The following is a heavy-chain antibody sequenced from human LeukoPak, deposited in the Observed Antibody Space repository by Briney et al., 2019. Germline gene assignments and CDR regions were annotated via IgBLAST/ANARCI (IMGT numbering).Heavy chain of an antibody. V-gene: IGHV1-18*04. J-gene: IGHJ6*04. Sequence: ASVKVSCKASGYTFTSYGISWVRQAPGQGLEWMGWISAYNGNTNYARKLQGRVTMTTDTSTSTAYMELRSLRSDDTAVYYCARDVTAMARGYYYGMDVWGKGTTVTVSS. CDR3: ARDVTAMARGYYYGMDV. D-gene: IGHD3-10*01. CDR1: GYTFTSYG. CDR2: ISAYNGNT.